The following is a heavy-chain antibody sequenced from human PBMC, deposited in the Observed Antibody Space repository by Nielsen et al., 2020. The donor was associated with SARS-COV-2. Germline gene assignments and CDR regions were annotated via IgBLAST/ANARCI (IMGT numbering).Heavy chain of an antibody. CDR3: AKDKGTLVFYDILTGYYNV. D-gene: IGHD3-9*01. Sequence: WIRQPPGKGLEWVAVISYDGSNKHYADSVKGRFTISRDNSKNTLYLQMNSLRAEDTAVYYCAKDKGTLVFYDILTGYYNVWGQGTLVTVSS. V-gene: IGHV3-30*18. CDR2: ISYDGSNK. J-gene: IGHJ4*02.